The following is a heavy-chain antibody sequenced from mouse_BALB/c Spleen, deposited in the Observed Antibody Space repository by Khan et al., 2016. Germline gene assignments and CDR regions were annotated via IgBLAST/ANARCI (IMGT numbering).Heavy chain of an antibody. V-gene: IGHV14-3*02. CDR1: GFNIKDTY. Sequence: VQLQQSGAELVKPGASVKLSCTVSGFNIKDTYMYWVKQRPEQGLEWIGWIDPANGNSKYDPKFQGKATITADTSSNTAYLQLRRLTSEDTAVYYCARHSCSSMWYCDVVGAGTTVTVSS. CDR3: ARHSCSSMWYCDV. D-gene: IGHD2-10*02. J-gene: IGHJ1*01. CDR2: IDPANGNS.